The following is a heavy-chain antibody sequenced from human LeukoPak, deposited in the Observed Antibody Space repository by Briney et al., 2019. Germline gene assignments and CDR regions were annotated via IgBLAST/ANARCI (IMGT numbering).Heavy chain of an antibody. CDR1: GGSISSYY. CDR2: IYYSGST. Sequence: SETLSLTCTVSGGSISSYYWSWIRQPPGKGLEWIGYIYYSGSTNYNPSLKSRVTISVDTSKNQFSLKLSSVTAADTAVYYCARLDYYYYYMDVWGKGTTVTISS. CDR3: ARLDYYYYYMDV. J-gene: IGHJ6*03. V-gene: IGHV4-59*08.